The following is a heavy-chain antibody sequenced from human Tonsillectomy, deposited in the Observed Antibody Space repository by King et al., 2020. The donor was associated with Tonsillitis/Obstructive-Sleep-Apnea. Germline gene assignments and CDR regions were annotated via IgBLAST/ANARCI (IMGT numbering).Heavy chain of an antibody. J-gene: IGHJ6*04. CDR3: AKEIAARNYCYDVMDV. CDR1: GFTFSSYG. Sequence: QLVQSGGGVVQPGRSLSLSCAASGFTFSSYGMHLVRQAPGKGLEWVAVISYDGSNKYYADSVKGRFTISRDNSKNTLYLQMNSLRAEGTAVYYCAKEIAARNYCYDVMDVGGEGPAVTVPS. D-gene: IGHD6-6*01. CDR2: ISYDGSNK. V-gene: IGHV3-30*18.